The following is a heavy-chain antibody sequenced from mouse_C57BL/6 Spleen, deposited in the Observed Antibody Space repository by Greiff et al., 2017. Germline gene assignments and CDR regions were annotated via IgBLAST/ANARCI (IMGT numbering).Heavy chain of an antibody. CDR2: IDPNSGGT. D-gene: IGHD1-1*01. Sequence: VQLQQPGAELVKPGASVKLSCKASGYTFTSYWMHWVKQRPGRGLEWIGRIDPNSGGTKDNEKFKSKATLTVDKPSSTAYMQLSSLTSEDSAVYYCASYYYGSSSFAYWGQGTLVTVSA. CDR1: GYTFTSYW. J-gene: IGHJ3*01. V-gene: IGHV1-72*01. CDR3: ASYYYGSSSFAY.